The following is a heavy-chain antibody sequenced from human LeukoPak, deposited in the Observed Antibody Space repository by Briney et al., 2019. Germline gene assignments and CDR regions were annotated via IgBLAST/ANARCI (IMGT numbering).Heavy chain of an antibody. J-gene: IGHJ4*02. Sequence: SETLSLTCTVSGGSISSYYWSWIRQPPGKGLEWIGYIYYSGSTNYNPSLKSRVTISVDTSKNQFSLKLSSVTAADTAVYYCARDDVVVTAIPLQPTPLNQDYWGQGTLVTVSS. CDR1: GGSISSYY. CDR2: IYYSGST. V-gene: IGHV4-59*01. CDR3: ARDDVVVTAIPLQPTPLNQDY. D-gene: IGHD2-21*02.